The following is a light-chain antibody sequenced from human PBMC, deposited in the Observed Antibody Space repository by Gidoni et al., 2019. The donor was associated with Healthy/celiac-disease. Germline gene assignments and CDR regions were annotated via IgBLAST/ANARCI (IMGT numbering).Light chain of an antibody. V-gene: IGKV3-20*01. CDR2: GAS. Sequence: EIVLTQSPGTLSLSPGERATLSCRASQSVSSSYLAWYQQKPGQAPRLLIYGASSRATDIPDRFSSSGSGADFSLTISRLEPEDFAVYYCQQYGSSPDTFGQGTKLEIK. CDR3: QQYGSSPDT. J-gene: IGKJ2*01. CDR1: QSVSSSY.